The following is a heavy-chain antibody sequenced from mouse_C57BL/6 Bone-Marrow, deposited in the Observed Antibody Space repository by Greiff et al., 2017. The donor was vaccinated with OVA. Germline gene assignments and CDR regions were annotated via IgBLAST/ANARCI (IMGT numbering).Heavy chain of an antibody. CDR1: GYTFTDYY. CDR2: INPYNGGT. Sequence: EVQLQQSGPVLVKPGASVKMSCKASGYTFTDYYMNWVKQSHGQSLEWIGVINPYNGGTSYNQKFKGKATLTVDKSSSTAYMELNSLTSEDSAVYYCARELIYDGPYGCAYWGQGTLVTVSA. CDR3: ARELIYDGPYGCAY. V-gene: IGHV1-19*01. D-gene: IGHD2-3*01. J-gene: IGHJ3*01.